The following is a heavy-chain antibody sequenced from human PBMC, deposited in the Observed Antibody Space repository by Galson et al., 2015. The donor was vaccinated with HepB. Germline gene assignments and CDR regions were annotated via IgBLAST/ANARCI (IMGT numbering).Heavy chain of an antibody. D-gene: IGHD1-26*01. V-gene: IGHV3-11*03. CDR2: ISSSSTYT. CDR3: ARTRTGSYLNWFDP. J-gene: IGHJ5*02. CDR1: GFTFSGYF. Sequence: SLRLSCAASGFTFSGYFMSWIRQAPGKGLEWVSYISSSSTYTNYADSVKGRFTISRDNAKNSLYLQMNSLRAEDTAVYYCARTRTGSYLNWFDPWGQGTLVIVSP.